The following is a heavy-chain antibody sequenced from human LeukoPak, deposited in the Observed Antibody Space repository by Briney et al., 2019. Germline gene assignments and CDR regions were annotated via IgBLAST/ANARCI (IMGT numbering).Heavy chain of an antibody. J-gene: IGHJ4*02. Sequence: PGGSLRLSCAASGFTFSSCGMHWVRQAPGKGLEWVAVIWYDGSNEYYADSVKGRFTISRDNSENTLYLQMNSLRAEDTAVYYCAKDRGIAVAGIYDYWGQGTLVTVSS. V-gene: IGHV3-33*06. CDR3: AKDRGIAVAGIYDY. D-gene: IGHD6-19*01. CDR2: IWYDGSNE. CDR1: GFTFSSCG.